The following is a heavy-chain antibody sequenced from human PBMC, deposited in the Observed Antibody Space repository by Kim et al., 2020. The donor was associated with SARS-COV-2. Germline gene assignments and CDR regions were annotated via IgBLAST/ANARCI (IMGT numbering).Heavy chain of an antibody. D-gene: IGHD3-10*02. J-gene: IGHJ4*02. V-gene: IGHV3-53*01. CDR2: IYRDGAT. CDR3: ARELSSGTFHD. CDR1: GFTVGDSF. Sequence: GGSLRLSCEASGFTVGDSFMDWVRQAPGKGLEWVSVIYRDGATHYADSVKGRFTISRDTSSNTLFLQMRSLRAEDTATYYCARELSSGTFHDWGRGTLVT.